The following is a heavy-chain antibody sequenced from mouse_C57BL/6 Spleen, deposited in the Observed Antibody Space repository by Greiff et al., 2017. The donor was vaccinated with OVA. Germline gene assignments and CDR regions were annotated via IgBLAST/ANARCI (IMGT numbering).Heavy chain of an antibody. CDR3: AREKTFRFAY. J-gene: IGHJ3*01. Sequence: VQLQQSGPELVKPGASVKISCKASGYTFTDYYMNWVKQSHGKSLEWIGDINPNNGGTSYNQKFKGKATLTVDKSSSTAYMELRSLTSEDSAVYYCAREKTFRFAYWGQGTLVTVSA. CDR2: INPNNGGT. CDR1: GYTFTDYY. V-gene: IGHV1-26*01.